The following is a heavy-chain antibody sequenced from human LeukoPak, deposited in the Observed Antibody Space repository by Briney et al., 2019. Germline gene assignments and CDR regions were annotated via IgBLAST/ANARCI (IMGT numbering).Heavy chain of an antibody. CDR1: GGSISSSSYY. Sequence: SETLSLTCTVSGGSISSSSYYWGWIRQPPRKGLEWIRSIYYSGSTYYNPSLKSRVTISVDTSKNQFSLKLSSVTAADTAVYYCARSWPGTTYFDYWGQGTLVTVSS. CDR3: ARSWPGTTYFDY. J-gene: IGHJ4*02. V-gene: IGHV4-39*01. D-gene: IGHD3-10*01. CDR2: IYYSGST.